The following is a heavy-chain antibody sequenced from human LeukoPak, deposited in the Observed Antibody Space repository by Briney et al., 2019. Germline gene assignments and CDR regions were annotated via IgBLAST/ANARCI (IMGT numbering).Heavy chain of an antibody. D-gene: IGHD1-1*01. CDR1: GYTFTSYY. J-gene: IGHJ4*02. Sequence: GASVKVSCRASGYTFTSYYMHWVRQAPGQGLEWMGIINPSGGSTSYAQKFQGRVTMTRDTSTSTVYMELSSLRSEDTAVYYCAREHEDGWNDHLINYWGQGTLVTVSS. CDR3: AREHEDGWNDHLINY. CDR2: INPSGGST. V-gene: IGHV1-46*01.